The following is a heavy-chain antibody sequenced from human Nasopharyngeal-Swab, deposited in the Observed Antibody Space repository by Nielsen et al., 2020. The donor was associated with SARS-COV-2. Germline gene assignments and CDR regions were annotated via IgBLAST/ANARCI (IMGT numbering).Heavy chain of an antibody. J-gene: IGHJ4*02. Sequence: LTCAVSGGSVSSSNWWSWVRQPPRKGLEWIGEIYHSGSTNYNPSLKSRVTISVDTSKNQFSLKLSSVTAADTAVYYCARDGRGTTVTMFDYWGQGTLVTVSS. CDR2: IYHSGST. CDR3: ARDGRGTTVTMFDY. D-gene: IGHD4-17*01. CDR1: GGSVSSSNW. V-gene: IGHV4-4*02.